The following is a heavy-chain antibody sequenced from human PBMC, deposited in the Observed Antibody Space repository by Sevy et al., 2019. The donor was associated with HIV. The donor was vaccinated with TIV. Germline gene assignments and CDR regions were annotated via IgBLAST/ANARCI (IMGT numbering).Heavy chain of an antibody. CDR3: ARVSPPLAGTTDGLYFDS. D-gene: IGHD1-1*01. CDR2: IGGST. J-gene: IGHJ4*02. CDR1: GFIFRDHY. Sequence: GGSLRLSCAASGFIFRDHYMSWFRQAPGKGLEWISSIGGSTKYTDSVKGRFTISRDNADRSLYLHMNSLRPEDTAVYYCARVSPPLAGTTDGLYFDSWGQGTLVTVSS. V-gene: IGHV3-11*01.